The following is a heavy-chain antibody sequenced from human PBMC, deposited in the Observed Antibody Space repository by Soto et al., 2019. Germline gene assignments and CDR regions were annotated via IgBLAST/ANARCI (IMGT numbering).Heavy chain of an antibody. D-gene: IGHD3-16*01. J-gene: IGHJ4*02. Sequence: GGSLRLSCAASGFAFSTYGLHWVRQAPGKELEWVAIITSDVNYKYYADSVKGRFTISRDNSKNTLFLQMNSLRDEDTAGYYCAKGGSFDIWGQGTQVTVS. CDR3: AKGGSFDI. V-gene: IGHV3-30*18. CDR1: GFAFSTYG. CDR2: ITSDVNYK.